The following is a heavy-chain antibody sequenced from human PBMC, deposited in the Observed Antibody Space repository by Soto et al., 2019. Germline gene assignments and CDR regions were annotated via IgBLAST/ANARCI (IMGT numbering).Heavy chain of an antibody. CDR1: GGTFNNYA. CDR2: IIPTFGTG. J-gene: IGHJ6*02. CDR3: ASFDGTLVRGGRSSPYELDV. V-gene: IGHV1-69*01. Sequence: QVLLVQSGPEVKKPGSSVKVSCKASGGTFNNYAINWVRQAPGKGLEWMGGIIPTFGTGNHAQKFQGRVTITTYESTKAPYMEHNSLRSEPTAIYSCASFDGTLVRGGRSSPYELDVWGQGTTVIVSS. D-gene: IGHD3-10*01.